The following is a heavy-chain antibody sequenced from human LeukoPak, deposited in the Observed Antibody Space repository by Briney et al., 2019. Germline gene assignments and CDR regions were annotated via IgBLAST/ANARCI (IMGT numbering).Heavy chain of an antibody. V-gene: IGHV1-24*01. CDR3: ATKNYYDSSGYYYARHFDY. J-gene: IGHJ4*02. CDR1: GYTLTELS. CDR2: FDPEDGET. D-gene: IGHD3-22*01. Sequence: ASVKVSCKVSGYTLTELSKHWVRQAPGKGLEWMGGFDPEDGETIYAQKFQGRVTMTEDTSTDTAYMELSSLRSEDTAVYYCATKNYYDSSGYYYARHFDYWGQGTLVTVSS.